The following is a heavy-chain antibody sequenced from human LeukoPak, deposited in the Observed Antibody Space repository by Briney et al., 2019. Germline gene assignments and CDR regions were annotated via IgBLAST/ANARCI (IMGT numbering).Heavy chain of an antibody. CDR1: GYTFTSYG. J-gene: IGHJ3*02. CDR2: ISAYSGNT. D-gene: IGHD3-22*01. Sequence: ASVKVSCKASGYTFTSYGISWVRQAPGQGLEWMGWISAYSGNTNYAQKLQGRVTMTTDTSTSTAYMELRSLRSDDTAVYYCARGPYYYDTSGYAFDIWGQGTMVPVSS. CDR3: ARGPYYYDTSGYAFDI. V-gene: IGHV1-18*01.